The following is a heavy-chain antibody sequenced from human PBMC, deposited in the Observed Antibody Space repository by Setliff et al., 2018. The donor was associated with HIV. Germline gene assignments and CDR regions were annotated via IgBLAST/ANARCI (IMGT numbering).Heavy chain of an antibody. Sequence: SETLSLTCTVSGGSISSGGYYWSWIRQHPGKGLEWIGYIHYSGNTYNNPSLNSRLSISVDTSKNKFSLKLSSLTAADTAVYYCARHGDYSYFYYYYMDVWGKGTTVTVSS. CDR1: GGSISSGGYY. V-gene: IGHV4-31*03. CDR2: IHYSGNT. D-gene: IGHD4-17*01. CDR3: ARHGDYSYFYYYYMDV. J-gene: IGHJ6*03.